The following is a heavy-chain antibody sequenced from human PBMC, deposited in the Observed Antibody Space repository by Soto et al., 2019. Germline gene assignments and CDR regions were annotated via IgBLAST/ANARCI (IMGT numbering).Heavy chain of an antibody. CDR3: ARDYYDAFDI. CDR2: INPNNGGT. Sequence: GASVKVSCKASRYIFTDYYIHWVRQAPGQGLEWMGWINPNNGGTSYAPKFQGGVTVTRDTSISTVYMELSRLKSDDAAVYYCARDYYDAFDIWGQGTMVTVSS. V-gene: IGHV1-2*02. D-gene: IGHD3-10*01. J-gene: IGHJ3*02. CDR1: RYIFTDYY.